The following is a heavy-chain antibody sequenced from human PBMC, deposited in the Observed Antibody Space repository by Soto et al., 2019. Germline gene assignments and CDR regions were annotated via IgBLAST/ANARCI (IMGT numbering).Heavy chain of an antibody. D-gene: IGHD3-10*01. Sequence: ASVKVSCKVSGSTLTELSMHWVRQAPGKGLEWMGGFDPEDGETIYAQKFQGRVTMTEDTSTDTAYMELSSLRSEDTAVYYCASKPGGYYGSGSYERKNWFDPWGQGTLVTVSS. J-gene: IGHJ5*02. CDR1: GSTLTELS. CDR2: FDPEDGET. CDR3: ASKPGGYYGSGSYERKNWFDP. V-gene: IGHV1-24*01.